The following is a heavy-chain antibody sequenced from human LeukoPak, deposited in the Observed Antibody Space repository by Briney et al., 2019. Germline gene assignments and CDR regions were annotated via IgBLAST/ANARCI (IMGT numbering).Heavy chain of an antibody. CDR3: ARDVFFRAHNWFDP. Sequence: PSETLSLTCTVSGGSISSGDYYWSWIRQHPGKGLEWIGYIYYSGSTYYNPSLKSRVTISVDTSKNQFSLKLSSVTAADTAVYYCARDVFFRAHNWFDPWAREPWSPSPQ. CDR1: GGSISSGDYY. J-gene: IGHJ5*02. V-gene: IGHV4-31*03. D-gene: IGHD2/OR15-2a*01. CDR2: IYYSGST.